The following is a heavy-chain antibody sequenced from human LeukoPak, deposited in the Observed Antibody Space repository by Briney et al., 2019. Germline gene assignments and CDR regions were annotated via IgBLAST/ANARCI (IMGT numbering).Heavy chain of an antibody. V-gene: IGHV4-34*01. CDR2: INHSGST. J-gene: IGHJ4*02. Sequence: SETLSLTCAVYGGSFSGYYWSWIRQPPGKGLEWIGEINHSGSTNYNPSLKSRVTISVDTSKNQFSLKLSSVTAADTAVCYCARGDYGGNSYYFYYWGQGTLVTVSS. CDR1: GGSFSGYY. D-gene: IGHD4-23*01. CDR3: ARGDYGGNSYYFYY.